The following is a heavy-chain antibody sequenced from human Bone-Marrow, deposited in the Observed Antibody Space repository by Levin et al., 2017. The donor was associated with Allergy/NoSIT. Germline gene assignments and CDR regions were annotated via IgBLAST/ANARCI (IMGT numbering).Heavy chain of an antibody. CDR1: GFTFSSYG. Sequence: GESLKISCAASGFTFSSYGMHWVRQAPGKGLEWVAVISYDGSNKYYADSVKGRFTISRDNSKNTLYLQMNSLRAEDTAVYYCAKGYYSEPGRNWFDPWGQGTLVTVSS. J-gene: IGHJ5*02. V-gene: IGHV3-30*18. D-gene: IGHD3-10*01. CDR2: ISYDGSNK. CDR3: AKGYYSEPGRNWFDP.